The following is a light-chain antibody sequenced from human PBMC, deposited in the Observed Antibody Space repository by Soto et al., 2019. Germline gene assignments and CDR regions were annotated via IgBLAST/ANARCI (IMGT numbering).Light chain of an antibody. CDR1: QSVSSY. CDR3: QQANSFPIS. Sequence: EIVLAQSPAALSLSRGERAALSCRASQSVSSYLAWYQQKPGQAPRLLLFGVSNRATGIPARFSGSGSGTDFTLTISNLQPEDFATYYCQQANSFPISFGQGTRLEI. V-gene: IGKV3-11*01. CDR2: GVS. J-gene: IGKJ5*01.